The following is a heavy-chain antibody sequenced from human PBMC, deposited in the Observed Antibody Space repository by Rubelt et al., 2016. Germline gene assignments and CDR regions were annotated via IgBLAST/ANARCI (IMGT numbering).Heavy chain of an antibody. Sequence: GSTYYNPSLKSRVTISVDTSKNQFSLKLSSVTAADTAVYYCARGRGGSHYVNYWGQGTLVTVSS. V-gene: IGHV4-39*07. CDR2: GST. J-gene: IGHJ4*02. CDR3: ARGRGGSHYVNY. D-gene: IGHD1-26*01.